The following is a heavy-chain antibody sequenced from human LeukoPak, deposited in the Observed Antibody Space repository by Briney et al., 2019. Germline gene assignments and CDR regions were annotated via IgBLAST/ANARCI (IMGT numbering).Heavy chain of an antibody. V-gene: IGHV1-69*13. CDR1: GGTFSSYA. Sequence: ASVKVSCKASGGTFSSYAISWVRQAPGQGLEWMGGIIPIFGTANYAQKFQGRVTITADESTSTAYMELSSLRSEDTAVYYCARLDSSGYYSAWFDPWGQGTLVTVSS. J-gene: IGHJ5*02. D-gene: IGHD3-22*01. CDR3: ARLDSSGYYSAWFDP. CDR2: IIPIFGTA.